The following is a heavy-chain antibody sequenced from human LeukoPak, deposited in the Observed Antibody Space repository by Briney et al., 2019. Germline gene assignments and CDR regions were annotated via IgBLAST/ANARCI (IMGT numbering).Heavy chain of an antibody. CDR1: GFTVSSNY. V-gene: IGHV3-53*01. CDR3: AKSPFFCGGNC. J-gene: IGHJ4*02. Sequence: GGSLRLSCAASGFTVSSNYMSWVRQAPGKGLEWVSVIYSGGSTYYADSVKGRFSISRDNSKNTLYLQMNSLRAEDTAVYYCAKSPFFCGGNCWGQGTLVTVSS. CDR2: IYSGGST. D-gene: IGHD2-21*01.